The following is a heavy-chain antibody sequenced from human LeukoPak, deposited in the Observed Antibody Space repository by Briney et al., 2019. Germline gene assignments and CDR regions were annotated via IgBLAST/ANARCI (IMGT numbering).Heavy chain of an antibody. CDR2: IKQDGSEK. CDR3: AKGMYSGTYAPSDY. V-gene: IGHV3-7*03. D-gene: IGHD1-26*01. CDR1: GFTFRNFW. Sequence: PGGSLRFSCAASGFTFRNFWMTWVRQAPGKGLEWVANIKQDGSEKHYVDSVKGRFTIYRDNAKNSLYLQMNSLRAEDTAMYYCAKGMYSGTYAPSDYWGQGTLVTVSS. J-gene: IGHJ4*02.